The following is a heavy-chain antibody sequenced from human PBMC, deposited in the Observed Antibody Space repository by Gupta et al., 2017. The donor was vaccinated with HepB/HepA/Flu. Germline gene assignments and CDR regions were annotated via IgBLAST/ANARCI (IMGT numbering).Heavy chain of an antibody. Sequence: QVQLVQSGAEVKKPGASVKVSCKASGYTFTSYDINWVRQATGQGLEWMGWMNPNSGKTGYEQKFQGRVTITRNTSISTAYMEMSSLRSEETAVDYCARGSSTNHGVPDNWFDPGGHVTLVTVYS. CDR3: ARGSSTNHGVPDNWFDP. V-gene: IGHV1-8*03. J-gene: IGHJ5*02. CDR1: GYTFTSYD. CDR2: MNPNSGKT. D-gene: IGHD2-2*01.